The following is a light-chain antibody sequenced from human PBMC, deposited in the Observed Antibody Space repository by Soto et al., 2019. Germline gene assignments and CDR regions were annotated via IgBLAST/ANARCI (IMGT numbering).Light chain of an antibody. Sequence: EIVLTQSPGTLSLSAGESATLLCRASQCIHSRFLAWYQQKPGQAPRLLIYGASSRATGIPDRFSGSGSGTDFTLTITPLEPDDFVVYFCQQYDSTPITFGQGTRLDIK. CDR1: QCIHSRF. V-gene: IGKV3-20*01. CDR2: GAS. CDR3: QQYDSTPIT. J-gene: IGKJ5*01.